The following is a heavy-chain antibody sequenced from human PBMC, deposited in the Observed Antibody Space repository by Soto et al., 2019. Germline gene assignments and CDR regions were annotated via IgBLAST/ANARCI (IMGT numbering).Heavy chain of an antibody. CDR2: INPSGGST. Sequence: ASVKVSCKASGYTFTGYYMHWVRQAPGQGLEWMGIINPSGGSTSNAQRFQGRVTVSRDTSTSTVYMGLSSLISDDTAVYYCARGDYGSGSFPYYYYMDVWGKGTTVTVSS. J-gene: IGHJ6*03. V-gene: IGHV1-46*01. CDR3: ARGDYGSGSFPYYYYMDV. CDR1: GYTFTGYY. D-gene: IGHD3-10*01.